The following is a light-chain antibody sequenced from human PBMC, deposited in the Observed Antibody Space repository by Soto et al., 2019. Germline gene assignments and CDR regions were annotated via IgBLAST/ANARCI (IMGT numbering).Light chain of an antibody. V-gene: IGKV3-11*01. Sequence: EIVLTQSPATLSLSPGERATLSCRASQSVSSYLAWYQQKPGQAPRLLIYAASNRATGIPDRFSGSGSGTDFTLTISSLEPEDFAVYYCQQHSHWPPWTFGQGTRVEIQ. CDR1: QSVSSY. J-gene: IGKJ1*01. CDR3: QQHSHWPPWT. CDR2: AAS.